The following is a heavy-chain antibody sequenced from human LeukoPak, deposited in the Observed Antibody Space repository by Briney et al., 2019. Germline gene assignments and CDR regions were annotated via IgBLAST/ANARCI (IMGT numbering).Heavy chain of an antibody. Sequence: GGSLRLSCAASGFTFNNYAMHWVRQAPGKGLEWVAFISYDGSNQYYADSVKGRFTISRDNAKNSLYLQMNSLRAEDTAVYYCAREKVRIGKYYYYYGMDVWGQGTTVTVSS. V-gene: IGHV3-30-3*01. CDR3: AREKVRIGKYYYYYGMDV. J-gene: IGHJ6*02. D-gene: IGHD1-26*01. CDR1: GFTFNNYA. CDR2: ISYDGSNQ.